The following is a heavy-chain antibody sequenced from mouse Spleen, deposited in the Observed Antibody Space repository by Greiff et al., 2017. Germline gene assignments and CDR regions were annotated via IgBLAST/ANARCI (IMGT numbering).Heavy chain of an antibody. Sequence: EVQLVESEGGLVQPGSSMKLSCTASGFTFSDYYMAWVRQVPEKGLEWVANINYDGSSTYYLDSLKSRFIISRDNAKNILYLQMSSLKSEDTATYYCARGGQSPYYYGSSSYYFDYWGQGTTLTVSS. V-gene: IGHV5-16*01. CDR2: INYDGSST. CDR3: ARGGQSPYYYGSSSYYFDY. J-gene: IGHJ2*01. D-gene: IGHD1-1*01. CDR1: GFTFSDYY.